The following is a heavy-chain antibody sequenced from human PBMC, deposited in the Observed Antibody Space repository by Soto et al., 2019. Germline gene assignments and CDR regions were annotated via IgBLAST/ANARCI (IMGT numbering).Heavy chain of an antibody. J-gene: IGHJ4*02. V-gene: IGHV3-21*06. Sequence: GGSLRLSCAASGFTFTGYIMNWVRQSPGKGLEWVSSISSTTNYIYHGDSMKGRFTISRDNAKNSLYLEMNSLRAEDTAVYYCARESEDLTSNFDYWGQGTLVTVSS. CDR2: ISSTTNYI. CDR1: GFTFTGYI. CDR3: ARESEDLTSNFDY.